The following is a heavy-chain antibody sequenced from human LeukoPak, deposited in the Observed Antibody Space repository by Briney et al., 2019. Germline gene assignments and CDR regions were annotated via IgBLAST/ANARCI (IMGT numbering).Heavy chain of an antibody. Sequence: SETLSLTCTVSGGSISSYYWSWIRQPAGKGLEWIGRIYTSGSTNYNPSLKSRVTISVDTSKNQFSLKLSSVTAADTAVYYCARTYYYGSGSYSPFDYWGQGTLVTVSS. J-gene: IGHJ4*02. D-gene: IGHD3-10*01. CDR2: IYTSGST. V-gene: IGHV4-4*07. CDR3: ARTYYYGSGSYSPFDY. CDR1: GGSISSYY.